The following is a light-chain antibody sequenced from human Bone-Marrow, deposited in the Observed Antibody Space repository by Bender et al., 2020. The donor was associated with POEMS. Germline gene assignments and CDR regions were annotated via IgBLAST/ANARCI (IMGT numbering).Light chain of an antibody. J-gene: IGLJ2*01. CDR2: EVS. CDR1: SSDVGDYNY. Sequence: QSALTQPRSVSGSPGQSVTISCTGTSSDVGDYNYVSWYQQYPGKAPTLVISEVSKRPSGVPDRFSGSKSGNTASLTISGLQDEDEADYYCCSYSGSYTVIFGGGTRLTVL. CDR3: CSYSGSYTVI. V-gene: IGLV2-11*01.